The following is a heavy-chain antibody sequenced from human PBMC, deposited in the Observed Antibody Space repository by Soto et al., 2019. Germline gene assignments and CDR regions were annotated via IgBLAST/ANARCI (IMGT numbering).Heavy chain of an antibody. D-gene: IGHD3-3*01. Sequence: PVGSLRLSCAASGFTFSNAWMSWVRQAPGKGLEWVGRIKSKTDGGTTDYAAPVKGRFTISRDDSKNTLYLQMNSLKTEDTAVYYCTTEGYDFWSGPHYYYYGMDVWGQGTTVTVSS. CDR1: GFTFSNAW. CDR3: TTEGYDFWSGPHYYYYGMDV. V-gene: IGHV3-15*01. CDR2: IKSKTDGGTT. J-gene: IGHJ6*02.